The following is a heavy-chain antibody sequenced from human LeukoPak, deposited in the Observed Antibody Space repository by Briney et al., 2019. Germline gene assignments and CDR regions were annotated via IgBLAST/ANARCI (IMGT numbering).Heavy chain of an antibody. Sequence: GGSLRLSCAASGFTFSSSWMHWVRQGPGKGLVWVARMNADGRTINYADSVKGRFTISRDNAKNTLYLQMNSLRAEDTAVYYCARDFRWFGEQACDYWGQGTLVTVSS. CDR2: MNADGRTI. CDR1: GFTFSSSW. J-gene: IGHJ4*02. CDR3: ARDFRWFGEQACDY. V-gene: IGHV3-74*01. D-gene: IGHD3-10*01.